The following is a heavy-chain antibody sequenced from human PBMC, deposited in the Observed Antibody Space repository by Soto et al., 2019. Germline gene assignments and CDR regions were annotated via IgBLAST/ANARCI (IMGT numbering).Heavy chain of an antibody. CDR2: IYYSGST. CDR3: ARASVYCGGDCSSGYFQH. D-gene: IGHD2-21*02. Sequence: ASETLSLTCTVSGGSISSGGYYWGWIRQHPGKGLEWIGYIYYSGSTYYNPSLKSRVTISVDTSKNQFSLKLSSVTAADTAVYYCARASVYCGGDCSSGYFQHWGQGTLVTVSS. CDR1: GGSISSGGYY. J-gene: IGHJ1*01. V-gene: IGHV4-31*03.